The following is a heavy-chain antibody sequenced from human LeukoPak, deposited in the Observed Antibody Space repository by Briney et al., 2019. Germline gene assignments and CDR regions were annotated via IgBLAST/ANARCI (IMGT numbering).Heavy chain of an antibody. CDR1: GGSISSSSYY. D-gene: IGHD3-22*01. J-gene: IGHJ4*02. CDR2: IYYSGST. V-gene: IGHV4-39*01. Sequence: PSETLSLSCTVSGGSISSSSYYWGWIRQPPGKGLEWIGGIYYSGSTYYNPSLKSRATISVDTSKNQFSLKLSSVTAADTAVYYCARLGVGFGYRYYDSSGYSSFDYWGQGTLDTVSS. CDR3: ARLGVGFGYRYYDSSGYSSFDY.